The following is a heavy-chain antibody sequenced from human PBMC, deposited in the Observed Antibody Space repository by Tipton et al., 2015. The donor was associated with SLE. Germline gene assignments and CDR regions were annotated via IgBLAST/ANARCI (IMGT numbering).Heavy chain of an antibody. Sequence: TLSLTCAVSEGPIDTGSYYWSWIRQHPGRGLGWIGNIDYSGTTYFNPSLKSRLTMSLDTSKNQFFLKLSSVTAADTAVYYCARYTPPYAFDIWGQGIMVTVSS. D-gene: IGHD1-1*01. CDR2: IDYSGTT. CDR1: EGPIDTGSYY. J-gene: IGHJ3*02. CDR3: ARYTPPYAFDI. V-gene: IGHV4-31*11.